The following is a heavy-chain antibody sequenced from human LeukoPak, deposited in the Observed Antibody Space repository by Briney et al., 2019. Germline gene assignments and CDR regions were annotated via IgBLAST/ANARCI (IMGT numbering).Heavy chain of an antibody. V-gene: IGHV7-4-1*02. Sequence: ASVKVSCKASGYTFTSYAMNWVRQAPGQGLEWMGWINTNTGNPTYAQGFTGRFVFSLDTSVSTAYLQISSLKAEDTAVYYCARGGSVLVRGVIITFHYYYYMDVWGKGTTVTVSS. CDR3: ARGGSVLVRGVIITFHYYYYMDV. J-gene: IGHJ6*03. CDR2: INTNTGNP. CDR1: GYTFTSYA. D-gene: IGHD3-10*01.